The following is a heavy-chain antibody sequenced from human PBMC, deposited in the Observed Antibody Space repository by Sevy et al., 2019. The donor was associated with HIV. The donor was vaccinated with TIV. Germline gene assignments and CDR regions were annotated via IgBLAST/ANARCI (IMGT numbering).Heavy chain of an antibody. CDR1: GFTFSSYW. J-gene: IGHJ4*02. D-gene: IGHD6-13*01. V-gene: IGHV3-7*01. Sequence: GGSLRLSCEASGFTFSSYWMSWVRQAPGKGLEWVANIKEDGSVKYYVESVKGRFTISRDNAKNSVYQQMNSLRAEDAALYYCVRAIGAAGSYWGLGTLVTVSS. CDR3: VRAIGAAGSY. CDR2: IKEDGSVK.